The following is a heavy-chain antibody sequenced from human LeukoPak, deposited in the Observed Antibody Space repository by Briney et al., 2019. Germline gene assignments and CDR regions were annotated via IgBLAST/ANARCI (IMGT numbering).Heavy chain of an antibody. CDR2: IYYSGST. Sequence: PSETLSLTCTVSGGSISSYYWSWIRQPPGKGLEWIGYIYYSGSTNYNPSLKSRVTISVDTSKNQFSLKLYSVTAADTAVYYCARGFRVVGADTLHPNWFDPWGRGTLVTVSS. V-gene: IGHV4-59*12. CDR1: GGSISSYY. J-gene: IGHJ5*02. CDR3: ARGFRVVGADTLHPNWFDP. D-gene: IGHD2-15*01.